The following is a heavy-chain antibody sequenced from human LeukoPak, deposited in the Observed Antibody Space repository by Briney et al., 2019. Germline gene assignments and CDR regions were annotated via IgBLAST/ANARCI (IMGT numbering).Heavy chain of an antibody. D-gene: IGHD3-22*01. J-gene: IGHJ5*02. CDR2: MNPNSGNT. V-gene: IGHV1-8*01. Sequence: ASVKVSCQASGYTFTSYDINWVRQAPGKGLAWMGWMNPNSGNTGYAQKFQGRVTMTRTTSISTAYMELSSLRSEDTAVYYCAVNNYYESSGYPPFPWGQGTLVTVSS. CDR1: GYTFTSYD. CDR3: AVNNYYESSGYPPFP.